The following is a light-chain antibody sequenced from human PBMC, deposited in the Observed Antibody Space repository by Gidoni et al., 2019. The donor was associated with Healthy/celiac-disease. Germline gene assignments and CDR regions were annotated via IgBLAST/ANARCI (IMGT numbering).Light chain of an antibody. CDR3: QQYGSSPWT. CDR1: QSVSSSY. J-gene: IGKJ1*01. Sequence: EIVLTQSPGTLSLSPGERATLSCRASQSVSSSYLAWYQQKPGQAPRLLICGASSRATGIPDKFSGSGSGTDFTITISRLEPEDFAVYYCQQYGSSPWTFGQGTKVEIK. CDR2: GAS. V-gene: IGKV3-20*01.